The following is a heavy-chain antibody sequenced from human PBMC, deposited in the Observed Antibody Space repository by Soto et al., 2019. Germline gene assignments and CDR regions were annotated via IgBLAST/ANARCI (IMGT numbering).Heavy chain of an antibody. Sequence: ASVKAFCKASGYTLTSYYMHWVRQAPGQGLEWMGWIDPNSGGTNYAQKFQGWVTMTRDTSISTAYMELSRLRSDATAVYYCAASSDIVVVPATEKVNYYYYGMDVWGQGTTVTVPS. CDR3: AASSDIVVVPATEKVNYYYYGMDV. D-gene: IGHD2-2*01. CDR2: IDPNSGGT. V-gene: IGHV1-2*04. J-gene: IGHJ6*02. CDR1: GYTLTSYY.